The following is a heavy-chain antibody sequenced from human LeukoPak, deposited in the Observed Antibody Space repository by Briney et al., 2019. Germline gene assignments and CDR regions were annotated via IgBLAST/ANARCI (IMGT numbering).Heavy chain of an antibody. CDR2: IKQGGSEK. J-gene: IGHJ4*02. V-gene: IGHV3-7*01. CDR3: ARDHERWGGGTKYYFDY. D-gene: IGHD1-1*01. CDR1: GFTFSSYW. Sequence: GGSLRLSCAASGFTFSSYWMSWVRQAPGKGLEWVANIKQGGSEKYYVDSVKGRFTISRDNAKNSLYLQMNSLRAEDTAVYYCARDHERWGGGTKYYFDYWGQGTLVTVSS.